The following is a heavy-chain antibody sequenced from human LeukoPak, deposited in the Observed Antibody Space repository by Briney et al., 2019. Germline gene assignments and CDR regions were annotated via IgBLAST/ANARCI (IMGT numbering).Heavy chain of an antibody. Sequence: ASVKISCKASGYTFTSYGISWVRQAPVHGLEWMGWICAYNGNTHYAQKLQGRVTMTTDTSTSTAYMELRRMKSVDTAVYFIARCCSSRDYWGQGTLVTVSS. V-gene: IGHV1-18*01. CDR2: ICAYNGNT. CDR3: ARCCSSRDY. CDR1: GYTFTSYG. D-gene: IGHD6-13*01. J-gene: IGHJ4*02.